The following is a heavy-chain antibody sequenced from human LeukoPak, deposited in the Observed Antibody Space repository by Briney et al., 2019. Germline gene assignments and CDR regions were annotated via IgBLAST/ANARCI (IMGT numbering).Heavy chain of an antibody. J-gene: IGHJ4*02. Sequence: GASVKVSCKASGYTFTSYDNNWVRQATGQGLEWMGWMNPNSGNTGYAQKFQGRVTMTRNTSISTAYMELSRLTSDDTAVYYCAKTTDSGYGHDYWGQGTLVTVSS. V-gene: IGHV1-8*01. D-gene: IGHD5-12*01. CDR1: GYTFTSYD. CDR3: AKTTDSGYGHDY. CDR2: MNPNSGNT.